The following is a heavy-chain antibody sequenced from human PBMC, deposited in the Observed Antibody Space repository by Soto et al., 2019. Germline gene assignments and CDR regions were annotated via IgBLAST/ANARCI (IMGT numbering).Heavy chain of an antibody. Sequence: QVHLVQSGVEVKTPGASVKVSCQASGYTFFTYDISWVRQAPGQGLEWMGWISTYSGDTKYAQKFQGRVTMNTDTSTTTAYLELRSLRSDDTAAYYCARHHGPTTSENWFDPWGQGTRGTVSS. V-gene: IGHV1-18*01. J-gene: IGHJ5*02. CDR3: ARHHGPTTSENWFDP. CDR1: GYTFFTYD. CDR2: ISTYSGDT. D-gene: IGHD5-12*01.